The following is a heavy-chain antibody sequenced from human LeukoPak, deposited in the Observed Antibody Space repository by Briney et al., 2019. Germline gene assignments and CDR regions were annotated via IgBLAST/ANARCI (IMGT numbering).Heavy chain of an antibody. D-gene: IGHD6-6*01. Sequence: ASVMVSCKASGYTFTGCYMHWVRQAPGQGLEWMGWINPNSGGTNYAQKFQGRVTMTRDTSISTAYMELSRLRSDDTAVYYCARTNSSSDGMDVWGQGTTVTVSS. CDR1: GYTFTGCY. J-gene: IGHJ6*02. V-gene: IGHV1-2*02. CDR3: ARTNSSSDGMDV. CDR2: INPNSGGT.